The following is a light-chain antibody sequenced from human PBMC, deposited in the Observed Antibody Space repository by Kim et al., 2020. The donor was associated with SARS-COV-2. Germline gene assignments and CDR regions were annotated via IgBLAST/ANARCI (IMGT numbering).Light chain of an antibody. V-gene: IGLV3-1*01. Sequence: SYELTQPPSVSVSPGQTASITCSGDKLGDKYTCWYQQKPGQSPVLFIYQDNKRPSGIPERFSGSNSGNTATLTISGTQAMDEADYFCQAWDSSSVVFGGG. CDR3: QAWDSSSVV. J-gene: IGLJ2*01. CDR2: QDN. CDR1: KLGDKY.